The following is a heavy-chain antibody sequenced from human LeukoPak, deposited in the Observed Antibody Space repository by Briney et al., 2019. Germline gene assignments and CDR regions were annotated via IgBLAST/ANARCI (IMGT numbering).Heavy chain of an antibody. CDR3: AKVEDIVVVVAAPNFDY. V-gene: IGHV3-33*06. D-gene: IGHD2-15*01. CDR1: GFTFSSYG. Sequence: PGGSLRLSCAASGFTFSSYGMHWVRQAPGKGLEWVGVIWYDGNNKYYADSVKGRFTISRDNSKNMLYLQMNSLRAEDTAVYYCAKVEDIVVVVAAPNFDYWGQGTLVTVSS. CDR2: IWYDGNNK. J-gene: IGHJ4*02.